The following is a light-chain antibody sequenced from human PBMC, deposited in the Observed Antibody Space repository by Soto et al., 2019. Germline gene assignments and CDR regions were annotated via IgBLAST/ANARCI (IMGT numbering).Light chain of an antibody. CDR1: SSNIGSNL. CDR3: AAWDDSLNAVV. V-gene: IGLV1-44*01. CDR2: NNN. Sequence: QPVLTQPPSASGTPGQRVTISCSGSSSNIGSNLVNWYQQLPGTAPKLLMYNNNQRPSGVPDRFSGSKSGTSASLDISGLQSEDEADYSCAAWDDSLNAVVFGGGTKLTVL. J-gene: IGLJ2*01.